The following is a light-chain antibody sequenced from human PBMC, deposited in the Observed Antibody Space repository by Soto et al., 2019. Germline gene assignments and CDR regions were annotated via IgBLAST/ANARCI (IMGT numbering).Light chain of an antibody. CDR2: GAS. Sequence: DIVLTQSPGTLSLSPGERAILSCRASQSVSSSYLAWYRQKPGQAPRLLIYGASSRPTGIPDRFSGSGSGTDFTLTISRLEPEDFAVYYCQQFGTSPFTFGPGTKVDIK. CDR1: QSVSSSY. V-gene: IGKV3-20*01. J-gene: IGKJ3*01. CDR3: QQFGTSPFT.